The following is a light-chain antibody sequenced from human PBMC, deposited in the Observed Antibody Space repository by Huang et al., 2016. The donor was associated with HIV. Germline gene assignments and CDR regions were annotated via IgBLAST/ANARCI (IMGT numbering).Light chain of an antibody. J-gene: IGKJ3*01. V-gene: IGKV4-1*01. CDR2: WSS. CDR3: QQYFDTPFT. Sequence: DIVMTQFPDSLAVSLGERATINCKSSQSILYNSISKNYLAWYQQRPGQPPTLLLYWSSTRASGVPDRFSGSGSGTDFTLSISSLQADDVAIYYCQQYFDTPFTFGPGTRVHL. CDR1: QSILYNSISKNY.